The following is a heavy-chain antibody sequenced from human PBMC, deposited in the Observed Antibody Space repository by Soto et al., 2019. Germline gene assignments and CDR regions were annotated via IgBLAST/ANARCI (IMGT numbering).Heavy chain of an antibody. Sequence: SLRLSCAASGFTCSSYGMHWVRQAPGKGLEWVAVISYDGSNKYYADSVKGRFTISRDNSKNTLYLQMNSLRAEDTAVYYCAKDRVAVAGYYYYGMDVWGQGTTVTVSS. J-gene: IGHJ6*02. D-gene: IGHD6-19*01. CDR2: ISYDGSNK. CDR3: AKDRVAVAGYYYYGMDV. CDR1: GFTCSSYG. V-gene: IGHV3-30*18.